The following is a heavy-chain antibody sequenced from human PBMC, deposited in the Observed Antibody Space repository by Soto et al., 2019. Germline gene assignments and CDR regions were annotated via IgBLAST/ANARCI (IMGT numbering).Heavy chain of an antibody. Sequence: QLQLQESGPGLVKPSETLSLTCTVSGGSISSSSYYWGWIRQPPGKGLEWIGSIYYSGSTYYNPSLKSRVTISVDTSKNQFSLKLSSVTAADTAVYYCARSPQWYSSGWSTGDGAFDIWGQGTMVTVSS. CDR1: GGSISSSSYY. CDR3: ARSPQWYSSGWSTGDGAFDI. D-gene: IGHD6-19*01. V-gene: IGHV4-39*01. J-gene: IGHJ3*02. CDR2: IYYSGST.